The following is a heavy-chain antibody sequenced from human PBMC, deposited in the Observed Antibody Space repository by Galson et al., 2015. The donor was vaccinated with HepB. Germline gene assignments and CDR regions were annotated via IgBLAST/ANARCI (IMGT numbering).Heavy chain of an antibody. D-gene: IGHD3-22*01. J-gene: IGHJ4*02. Sequence: SLRLSCAASGFTFSNYHMIWVRQAPGKGLEWVSYITFSSTTVYYADSVKGRFTVSRDNTKNALYLQLHGLRDEDTAVYYCARVWQDNSGADYLGQGTLVTVSS. CDR1: GFTFSNYH. CDR2: ITFSSTTV. V-gene: IGHV3-48*02. CDR3: ARVWQDNSGADY.